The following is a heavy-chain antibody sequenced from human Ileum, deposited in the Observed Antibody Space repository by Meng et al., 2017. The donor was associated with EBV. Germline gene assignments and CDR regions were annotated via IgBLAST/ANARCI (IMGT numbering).Heavy chain of an antibody. CDR1: GGSFSGYY. Sequence: QWRLQQWGAGLLEPSETLFLPRAVYGGSFSGYYWSWIRQPPGKGLEWIGEINHSGSTNYNPSLKSRVTISVDTSKNQFSLKLSSVTAADTAVYYCDNALIVVVVAATQYYFDYWGQGTLVTVSS. V-gene: IGHV4-34*01. CDR2: INHSGST. D-gene: IGHD2-15*01. CDR3: DNALIVVVVAATQYYFDY. J-gene: IGHJ4*02.